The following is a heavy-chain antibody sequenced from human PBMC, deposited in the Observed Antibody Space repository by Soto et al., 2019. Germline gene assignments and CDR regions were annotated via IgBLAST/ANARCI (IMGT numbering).Heavy chain of an antibody. CDR2: ISTIGGT. Sequence: SETLAIAFSFSGGSTRTYHWSWIRQPAGKVRGWIGRISTIGGTNYSTSLQSRVTMSLDTSKNQFSLELISVTAAETAVYYCAKVLKAVAGTYDYWGQGALVTVSS. J-gene: IGHJ4*02. V-gene: IGHV4-4*07. CDR3: AKVLKAVAGTYDY. CDR1: GGSTRTYH. D-gene: IGHD6-13*01.